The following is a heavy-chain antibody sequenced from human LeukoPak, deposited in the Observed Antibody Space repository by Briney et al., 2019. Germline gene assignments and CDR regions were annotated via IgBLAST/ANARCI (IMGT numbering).Heavy chain of an antibody. V-gene: IGHV3-23*01. D-gene: IGHD2-2*01. CDR2: ICVVGGST. J-gene: IGHJ4*02. CDR3: AKSDRRTIVVVPAAILDY. CDR1: GFTFSSYA. Sequence: SGGRLRLSCAASGFTFSSYAMSWVRQAPGKGLEWVSAICVVGGSTYYADSVKGRFTISRDNSKNTLYLQMNSLRAEDTAVYYCAKSDRRTIVVVPAAILDYWGQGTLVSVSS.